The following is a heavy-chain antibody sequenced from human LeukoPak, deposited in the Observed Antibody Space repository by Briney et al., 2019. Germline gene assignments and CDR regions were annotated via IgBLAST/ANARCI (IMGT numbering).Heavy chain of an antibody. D-gene: IGHD2-2*02. Sequence: GGSLRLPCAASGFTFSSYWMHWVRQAPGKGLVWVSRINSDGSSTSYADSVKGRFTISRDNAKNTLYLQMNSLRAEDTAVYYCARRYCSSTSCYKGLDYWGQGTLVTVSS. CDR1: GFTFSSYW. CDR3: ARRYCSSTSCYKGLDY. J-gene: IGHJ4*02. V-gene: IGHV3-74*01. CDR2: INSDGSST.